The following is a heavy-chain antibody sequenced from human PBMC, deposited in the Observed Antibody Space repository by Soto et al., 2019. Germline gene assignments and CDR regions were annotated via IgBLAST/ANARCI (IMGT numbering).Heavy chain of an antibody. CDR2: IIPIFGTA. J-gene: IGHJ6*02. D-gene: IGHD2-15*01. CDR3: ASWLKGPDIGNYYYGMDV. V-gene: IGHV1-69*13. CDR1: GGTFSSYT. Sequence: SVKVSCKASGGTFSSYTISWVRQAPGQGIEWMGGIIPIFGTANYAQKFQGRVTITADESTSTAYMELSSLRSEDTAVYYCASWLKGPDIGNYYYGMDVWGQGTTVTVSS.